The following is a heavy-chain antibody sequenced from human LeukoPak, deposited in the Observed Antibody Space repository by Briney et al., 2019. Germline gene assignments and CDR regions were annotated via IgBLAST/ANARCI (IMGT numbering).Heavy chain of an antibody. Sequence: GSLRLSCAASGFNFKNYEMNWVRQAPGKGLEWVSYTSSTGSVIYYADSVKGRFTISRDNAKNSLYLQMNSLRAEDTAVYYCARDWYYYGSGSYSPEEYYYYYYYMDVWGKGTTVTISS. CDR1: GFNFKNYE. D-gene: IGHD3-10*01. J-gene: IGHJ6*03. CDR2: TSSTGSVI. V-gene: IGHV3-48*03. CDR3: ARDWYYYGSGSYSPEEYYYYYYYMDV.